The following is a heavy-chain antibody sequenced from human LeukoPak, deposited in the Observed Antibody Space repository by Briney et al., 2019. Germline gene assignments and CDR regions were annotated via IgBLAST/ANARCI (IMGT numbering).Heavy chain of an antibody. CDR3: ARGALWDYVWGSYRYSFDY. CDR2: INHSGST. CDR1: GGSFSGYY. Sequence: SETLSLTCAVYGGSFSGYYWSWIRQPPGNGREGIGEINHSGSTNCNPSLKSRVTISVDTSKNQFSLKLSSVTAADTAVYYCARGALWDYVWGSYRYSFDYWGQGTLVTVSS. J-gene: IGHJ4*02. V-gene: IGHV4-34*01. D-gene: IGHD3-16*02.